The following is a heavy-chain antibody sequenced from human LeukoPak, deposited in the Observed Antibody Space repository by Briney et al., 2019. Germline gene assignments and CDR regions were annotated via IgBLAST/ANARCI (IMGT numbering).Heavy chain of an antibody. Sequence: PGGSLRLSCAASGFTLSIYEMDWVRQAPGKGMEWVAVTRYEGSNKKYADSGKGRFTISRDNSKNTLYLQMNSLRAEDTAVYYCARDPYYYDSSGYPFDNWGQGTLVTVSS. V-gene: IGHV3-33*01. CDR1: GFTLSIYE. D-gene: IGHD3-22*01. CDR2: TRYEGSNK. CDR3: ARDPYYYDSSGYPFDN. J-gene: IGHJ4*02.